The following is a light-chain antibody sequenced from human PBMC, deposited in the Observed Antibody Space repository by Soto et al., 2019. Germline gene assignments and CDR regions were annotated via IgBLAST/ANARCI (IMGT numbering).Light chain of an antibody. CDR3: CSYAGSYTFVV. CDR2: DVS. J-gene: IGLJ2*01. V-gene: IGLV2-11*01. Sequence: QSALTQPRSVSGSPGQSVTISCTGTSSDVGGYNYVSWYQQHPGKAPKLMINDVSKRPSGVPDRFSGSRSGNTASLTISGLQAEDEADYSCCSYAGSYTFVVFGGGTKLTVL. CDR1: SSDVGGYNY.